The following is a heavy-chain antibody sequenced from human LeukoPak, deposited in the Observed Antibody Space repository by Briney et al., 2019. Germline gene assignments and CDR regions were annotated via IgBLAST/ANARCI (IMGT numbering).Heavy chain of an antibody. J-gene: IGHJ4*02. CDR3: AKDLGWLGVNWHYFDY. Sequence: GGSLRLSCAASGFTFSSYAMSWVRQAPGKGLEWVSAISGSGGSTYYADSVKGRFTISRDNSKNTLYLQMNSLRAEDTAVYYCAKDLGWLGVNWHYFDYWGQGTLVTVSS. V-gene: IGHV3-23*01. CDR2: ISGSGGST. CDR1: GFTFSSYA. D-gene: IGHD1-20*01.